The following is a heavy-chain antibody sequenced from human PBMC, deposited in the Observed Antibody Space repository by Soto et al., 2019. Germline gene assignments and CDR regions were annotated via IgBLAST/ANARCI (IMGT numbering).Heavy chain of an antibody. CDR2: IKQDGREK. J-gene: IGHJ6*03. CDR1: GFTFSSYW. V-gene: IGHV3-7*01. D-gene: IGHD2-2*01. CDR3: ASASYQLLTFHYYYYMDV. Sequence: GGSLRLSCAASGFTFSSYWMSWVRQAPGKGLEWVANIKQDGREKYYVDSVKGRFTISRDNAKNSLYLQMNRLRAEDTAVYYCASASYQLLTFHYYYYMDVWGKGTTVTVSS.